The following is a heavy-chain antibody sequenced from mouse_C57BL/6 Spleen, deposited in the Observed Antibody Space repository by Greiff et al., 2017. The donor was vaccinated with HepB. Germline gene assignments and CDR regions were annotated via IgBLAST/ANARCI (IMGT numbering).Heavy chain of an antibody. CDR1: GFTFSDYG. V-gene: IGHV5-17*01. D-gene: IGHD1-1*01. CDR3: ASTVVADYYAMDY. J-gene: IGHJ4*01. CDR2: ISSGSSTI. Sequence: EVKLMESGGGLVKPGGSLKLSCAASGFTFSDYGMHWVRQAPEKGLEWVAYISSGSSTIYYADTVKGRFTISRDNANNTLFLQMTSLRSEDTAMYYCASTVVADYYAMDYWGQGTSVTVSS.